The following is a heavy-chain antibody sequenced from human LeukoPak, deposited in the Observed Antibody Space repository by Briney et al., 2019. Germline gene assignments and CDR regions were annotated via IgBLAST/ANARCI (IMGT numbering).Heavy chain of an antibody. Sequence: GGSLRLSCAASGFTFSTYGMNWVRQAPGKGLEWVSSISSSSSYIYYADSVKGRFTISRDNAKNSLYLQMNSLRAEDTAVYYCAREGRHYDYVWGSYRFLGTYDYWGQGTLVTVSS. J-gene: IGHJ4*02. CDR3: AREGRHYDYVWGSYRFLGTYDY. CDR2: ISSSSSYI. V-gene: IGHV3-21*01. CDR1: GFTFSTYG. D-gene: IGHD3-16*02.